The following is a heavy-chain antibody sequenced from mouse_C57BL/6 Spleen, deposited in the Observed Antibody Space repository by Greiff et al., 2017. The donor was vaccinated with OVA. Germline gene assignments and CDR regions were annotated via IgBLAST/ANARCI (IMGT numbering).Heavy chain of an antibody. CDR1: GYTFTSYW. Sequence: QVQLQQPGAELVKPGASVKMSCKASGYTFTSYWITWVKQRPGQGLEWIGDIYPGSGSTNYNEKFKSKATLTVDTTSSTAYMQLSSLTSEDSAVYYCAREENYYGSSYLPSWFAYWGQGTLVTVSA. V-gene: IGHV1-55*01. D-gene: IGHD1-1*01. CDR2: IYPGSGST. CDR3: AREENYYGSSYLPSWFAY. J-gene: IGHJ3*01.